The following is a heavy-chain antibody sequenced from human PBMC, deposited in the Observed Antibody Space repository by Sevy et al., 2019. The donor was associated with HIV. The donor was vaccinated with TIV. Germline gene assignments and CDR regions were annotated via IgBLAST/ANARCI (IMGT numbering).Heavy chain of an antibody. CDR2: ISYDGSNK. D-gene: IGHD3-22*01. V-gene: IGHV3-30-3*01. CDR1: GFTFSSYA. CDR3: ARGLYYDSSRGTFDY. Sequence: GGSLRLSCAASGFTFSSYAMHWARQAPGKGLEWVAVISYDGSNKYYADSVKGRFTISRDNSKNTLYLQMNSLRAEDTAVYYCARGLYYDSSRGTFDYWGQGTLVTVSS. J-gene: IGHJ4*02.